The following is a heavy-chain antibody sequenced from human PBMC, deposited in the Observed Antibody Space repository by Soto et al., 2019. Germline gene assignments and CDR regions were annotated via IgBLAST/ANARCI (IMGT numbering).Heavy chain of an antibody. CDR1: GFTFSSYG. CDR2: IWYDGSNK. D-gene: IGHD3-22*01. Sequence: GGSLILSCAASGFTFSSYGMHWVRQAPGKGLEWVAVIWYDGSNKYYADSVKGRFTISRDNSKNTLYLQMNSLRAEDTAVYYCARVVITNDYFDEWGQGTLVTVYS. V-gene: IGHV3-33*01. J-gene: IGHJ4*02. CDR3: ARVVITNDYFDE.